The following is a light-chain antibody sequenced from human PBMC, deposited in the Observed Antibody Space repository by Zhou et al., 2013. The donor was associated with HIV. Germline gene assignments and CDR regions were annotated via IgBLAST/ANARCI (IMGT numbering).Light chain of an antibody. CDR1: QSINNY. CDR3: QQRHNWLS. J-gene: IGKJ4*01. CDR2: SVS. V-gene: IGKV3-11*01. Sequence: ETVLTQSPATLSLSPEERATLSCRASQSINNYLAWYQQKPGQAPRLLIYSVSNRAAGIPDRFSGSGSGTDFTLTISSLEPEDFAVYYCQQRHNWLSFGGGTKVEIK.